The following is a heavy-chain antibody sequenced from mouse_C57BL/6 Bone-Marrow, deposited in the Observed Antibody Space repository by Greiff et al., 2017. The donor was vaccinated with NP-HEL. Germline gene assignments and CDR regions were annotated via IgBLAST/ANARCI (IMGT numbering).Heavy chain of an antibody. J-gene: IGHJ3*01. CDR1: GYTFTSYG. CDR2: IYPRSGNT. V-gene: IGHV1-81*01. D-gene: IGHD1-1*01. Sequence: VKLMESGAELARPGASVKLSCKASGYTFTSYGISWVKQRTGQGLEWIGEIYPRSGNTYYNEKFKGKATLTADKSSSTAYMELRSLTSEDSAVYFCARCYYGSRVLFAYWGQGTLVTVSA. CDR3: ARCYYGSRVLFAY.